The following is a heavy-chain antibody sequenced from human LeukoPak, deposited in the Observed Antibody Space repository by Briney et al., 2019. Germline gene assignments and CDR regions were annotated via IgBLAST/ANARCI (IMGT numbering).Heavy chain of an antibody. CDR1: GFTFSSYW. CDR2: INTDGSST. Sequence: GGSLRLSCAASGFTFSSYWMHWVRQAPGKGLVWVSRINTDGSSTSYADSVKGRFTISRDNAKNTLYLQMNSLRAEDTAVYYCAKVEGRGVISAFDIWGQGTMVTVSS. D-gene: IGHD3-10*01. V-gene: IGHV3-74*01. CDR3: AKVEGRGVISAFDI. J-gene: IGHJ3*02.